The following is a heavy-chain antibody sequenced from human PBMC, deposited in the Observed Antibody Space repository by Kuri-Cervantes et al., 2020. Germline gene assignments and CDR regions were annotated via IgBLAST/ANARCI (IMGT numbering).Heavy chain of an antibody. V-gene: IGHV3-11*06. J-gene: IGHJ3*02. CDR1: GFTFSDYY. Sequence: GGSLRLSCAASGFTFSDYYMSWIRQAPGKGLEWVSSISSSSSYIYYADSVRGRFTISRDNAKNSLYLQMNSLRAGDTAVYYCARAHIVVVTHDAFDIWGQGTMVTVSS. D-gene: IGHD2-21*02. CDR2: ISSSSSYI. CDR3: ARAHIVVVTHDAFDI.